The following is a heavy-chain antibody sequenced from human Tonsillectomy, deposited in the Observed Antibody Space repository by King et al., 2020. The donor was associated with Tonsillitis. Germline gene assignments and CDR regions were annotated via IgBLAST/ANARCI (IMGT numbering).Heavy chain of an antibody. CDR3: ARDEIVATPSGSAFDL. CDR1: GYTFSDYY. V-gene: IGHV1-2*02. CDR2: ISPNSGGT. J-gene: IGHJ3*01. Sequence: QLVQSGAEVKKPGASVKISCKASGYTFSDYYIHWVRQAPGQGIEWMGWISPNSGGTNYAQKFQGRVTMTRDTSIITAYMEVNSLRSDDTAVYYCARDEIVATPSGSAFDLWGQGTMVTVSS. D-gene: IGHD3-10*01.